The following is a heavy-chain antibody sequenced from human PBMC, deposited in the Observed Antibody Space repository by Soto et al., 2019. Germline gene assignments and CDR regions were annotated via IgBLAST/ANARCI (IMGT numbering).Heavy chain of an antibody. CDR1: GFPFSSYG. CDR2: ISYDGSNK. D-gene: IGHD2-15*01. V-gene: IGHV3-30*03. J-gene: IGHJ4*02. Sequence: QVQLVESGGGVVQPGRSLRLSCAASGFPFSSYGMHWVRQAPGKGLERVAHISYDGSNKHYTDSVKGRFTISRDNSKNMLYLQMSSLRAEDTAVYYCAGGQYYFEYCGQGTRVSVSS. CDR3: AGGQYYFEY.